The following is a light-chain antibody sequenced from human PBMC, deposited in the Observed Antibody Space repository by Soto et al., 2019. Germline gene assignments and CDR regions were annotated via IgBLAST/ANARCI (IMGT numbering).Light chain of an antibody. CDR2: GNN. CDR1: SSNIGADFD. V-gene: IGLV1-40*01. CDR3: QSYDSSLSGYV. Sequence: QPVLTQPPSVSGAPGQRVTISCTGSSSNIGADFDVHWYRQLPGTAPKLVIYGNNDRPSGVPDRFSGSKSGTSASLAITGLQAEDEADYYCQSYDSSLSGYVFGTGTKLTVL. J-gene: IGLJ1*01.